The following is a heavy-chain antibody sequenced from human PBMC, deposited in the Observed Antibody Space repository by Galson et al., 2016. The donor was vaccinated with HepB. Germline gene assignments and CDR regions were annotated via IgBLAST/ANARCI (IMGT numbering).Heavy chain of an antibody. D-gene: IGHD5-24*01. Sequence: SLRLSCAASGFTLSNNAMNWVRQAPGKGLDWVSIITGSGGKTYYADSVQGRLTISRDISKNALYLQMNSLRLEDTAVYYCASESATFITFDHWGQGILVPVSS. CDR2: ITGSGGKT. J-gene: IGHJ4*02. V-gene: IGHV3-23*01. CDR1: GFTLSNNA. CDR3: ASESATFITFDH.